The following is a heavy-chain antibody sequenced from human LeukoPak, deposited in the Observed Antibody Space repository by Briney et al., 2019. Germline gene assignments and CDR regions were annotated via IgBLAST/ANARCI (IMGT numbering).Heavy chain of an antibody. Sequence: GGSLRLSCAASGFTFSSYGMHWARQAPGKGLEWVAVIWYDGSNKYYADSVKGRFTISRDNSKNTLYLQMNSLRAEDTAVYYCARGQHIVAVTASFDYWGQGTLVTVSS. CDR3: ARGQHIVAVTASFDY. J-gene: IGHJ4*02. CDR1: GFTFSSYG. V-gene: IGHV3-33*01. CDR2: IWYDGSNK. D-gene: IGHD2-21*02.